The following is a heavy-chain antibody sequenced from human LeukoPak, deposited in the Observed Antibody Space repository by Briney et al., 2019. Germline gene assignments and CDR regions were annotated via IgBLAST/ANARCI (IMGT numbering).Heavy chain of an antibody. D-gene: IGHD6-25*01. V-gene: IGHV4-34*01. CDR3: ARTSGYLSFWFDP. CDR1: GGSFSGYY. Sequence: SETLSLTCAVYGGSFSGYYWSWIRQPPGKGLEWFGEINHSGSTNYNPSLKSRVTISVDTSKNQFSLKLSSVTAADTAVYYCARTSGYLSFWFDPWGQGTLVTVSS. J-gene: IGHJ5*02. CDR2: INHSGST.